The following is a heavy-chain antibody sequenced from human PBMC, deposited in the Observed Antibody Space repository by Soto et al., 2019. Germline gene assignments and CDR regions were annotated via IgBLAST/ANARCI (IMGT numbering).Heavy chain of an antibody. Sequence: QVQLVQSGAEVKKPGASVKVSCKASGYTFTSYDINWVRQATGQGLEWLGWMNPNSGNTGYAQKFQGRVTMPRNTSISTAYMELSSLRSEDTAVYYCAILLWFGESPPYYYGMDVWGQRTTVTVSS. D-gene: IGHD3-10*01. J-gene: IGHJ6*02. CDR1: GYTFTSYD. CDR2: MNPNSGNT. CDR3: AILLWFGESPPYYYGMDV. V-gene: IGHV1-8*01.